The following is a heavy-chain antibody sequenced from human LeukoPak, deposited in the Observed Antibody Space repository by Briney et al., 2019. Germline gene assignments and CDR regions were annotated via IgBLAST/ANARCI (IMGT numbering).Heavy chain of an antibody. V-gene: IGHV1-46*04. CDR3: ARRGRDGYNFHY. Sequence: GSVRVSCMASGYTFTSYDMNWVRQAPGKGLEWVGTIRNSGGRTNYAETVKGRVTITRDNSKSTVYMEVSSLRSEGTAVYYCARRGRDGYNFHYWGQGTLVTVSS. D-gene: IGHD5-24*01. CDR1: GYTFTSYD. CDR2: IRNSGGRT. J-gene: IGHJ4*02.